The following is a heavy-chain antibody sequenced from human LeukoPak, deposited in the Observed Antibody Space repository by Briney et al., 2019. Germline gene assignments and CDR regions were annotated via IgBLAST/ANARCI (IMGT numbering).Heavy chain of an antibody. J-gene: IGHJ4*02. CDR2: IYHTGST. D-gene: IGHD6-19*01. V-gene: IGHV4-4*02. CDR3: ARVDGRAVAGPLGLDY. Sequence: PSGTLSLTCAVSGDSISSSNWWSGVRQPPGEGLEWIGEIYHTGSTNSNPSLKSRVTISVDKSKNQFSLKLSSVTAADTAVYYCARVDGRAVAGPLGLDYWGQGTLVTVSS. CDR1: GDSISSSNW.